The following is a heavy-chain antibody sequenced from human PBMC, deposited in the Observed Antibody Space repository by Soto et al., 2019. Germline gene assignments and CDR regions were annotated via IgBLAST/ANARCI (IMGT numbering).Heavy chain of an antibody. V-gene: IGHV3-23*01. CDR1: GFTFSSYA. Sequence: GGSLRLSCAASGFTFSSYAMSWVRQAPGKGLEWVSAISGSGGSTYYADSVKGRFTISRDNSKNTLYLQMNSLRAEDTAVYYCAKPTYDFWSGYDAFDIWGQGTMVTVSS. CDR3: AKPTYDFWSGYDAFDI. D-gene: IGHD3-3*01. J-gene: IGHJ3*02. CDR2: ISGSGGST.